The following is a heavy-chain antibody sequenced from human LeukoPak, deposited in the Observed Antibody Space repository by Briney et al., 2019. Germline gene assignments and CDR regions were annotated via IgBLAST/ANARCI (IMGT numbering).Heavy chain of an antibody. CDR2: IYTSGST. V-gene: IGHV4-4*07. Sequence: PSETLSLTCTVPGGSISSYYWSWIRQPAGKGLEWIGRIYTSGSTNYNPSLKSRVTMSVDTSKNQFSLKLSSVTAADTAVYYCASWPYYYDSSGYSAYFQHWGQGTLVTVSS. CDR1: GGSISSYY. CDR3: ASWPYYYDSSGYSAYFQH. J-gene: IGHJ1*01. D-gene: IGHD3-22*01.